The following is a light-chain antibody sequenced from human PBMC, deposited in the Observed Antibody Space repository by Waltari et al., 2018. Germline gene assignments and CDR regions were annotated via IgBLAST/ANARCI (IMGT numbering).Light chain of an antibody. CDR2: DNS. V-gene: IGLV1-40*01. Sequence: QSVLTQPPSVSGAPGQRVTISCTGSSSNIGEGSDVHWYHQLPGTAPKLLIYDNSYRPSGVPDRFSGSKSGTSASLAITGLQAEDEADYYCQTYDSSLSGVVFGGGTKLTVL. CDR1: SSNIGEGSD. CDR3: QTYDSSLSGVV. J-gene: IGLJ2*01.